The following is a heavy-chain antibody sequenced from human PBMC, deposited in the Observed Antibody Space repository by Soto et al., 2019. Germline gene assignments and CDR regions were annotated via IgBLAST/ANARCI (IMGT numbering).Heavy chain of an antibody. J-gene: IGHJ3*02. CDR2: IDDSGDTT. CDR1: GLNFRAYA. Sequence: GGSLRLSCAASGLNFRAYAIAWVRLTPGQGLEWVSGIDDSGDTTYYADSVKGRFTASRDNSNNILYLQMNSLRVEDTAIYYCAKLSRTYDFRTGAVKGAFDIWGQGTMVTVSS. V-gene: IGHV3-23*01. CDR3: AKLSRTYDFRTGAVKGAFDI. D-gene: IGHD3-3*01.